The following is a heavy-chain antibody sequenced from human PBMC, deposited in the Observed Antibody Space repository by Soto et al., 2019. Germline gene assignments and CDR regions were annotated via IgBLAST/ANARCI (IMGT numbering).Heavy chain of an antibody. Sequence: GASVKVSCKASGYTFTGYYMHWVRQAPGQGLEWMGWINPNSGGTNYAQKFQGWVTMTRDTSISKAYMELSRLRSDDTAVYYCASDRVKTLTTYYYYMDVWGKVTTVTVSS. CDR1: GYTFTGYY. CDR3: ASDRVKTLTTYYYYMDV. J-gene: IGHJ6*03. D-gene: IGHD1-1*01. CDR2: INPNSGGT. V-gene: IGHV1-2*04.